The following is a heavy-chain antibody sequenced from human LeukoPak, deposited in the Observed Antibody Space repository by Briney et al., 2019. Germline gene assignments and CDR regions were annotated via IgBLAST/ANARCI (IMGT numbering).Heavy chain of an antibody. V-gene: IGHV1-18*04. CDR1: GYTFTSYY. Sequence: GASVKVSCKASGYTFTSYYMHWVRQAPGQGLEWMGWISAYNGNTNYAQKLQGRVTMTTDTSTSTAYMELRSLRSDDTAVYYCARTYYDFWSGLWDAFDIWGQGTMVTVSS. CDR3: ARTYYDFWSGLWDAFDI. CDR2: ISAYNGNT. J-gene: IGHJ3*02. D-gene: IGHD3-3*01.